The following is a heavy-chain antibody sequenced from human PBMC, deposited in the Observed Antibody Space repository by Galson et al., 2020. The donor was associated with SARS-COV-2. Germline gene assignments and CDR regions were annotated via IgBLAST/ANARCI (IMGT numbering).Heavy chain of an antibody. Sequence: GGSLRLSCAASGFTFDDYAMHWVRQAPGKGLEWVSGISWNSGSIGYADSVKGRFTISRDNAKNSLYLQMNSLRAEDTALYYCAKDIRILEWLPRGGMDVWGQGTTVTVSS. V-gene: IGHV3-9*01. CDR3: AKDIRILEWLPRGGMDV. CDR1: GFTFDDYA. D-gene: IGHD3-3*01. CDR2: ISWNSGSI. J-gene: IGHJ6*02.